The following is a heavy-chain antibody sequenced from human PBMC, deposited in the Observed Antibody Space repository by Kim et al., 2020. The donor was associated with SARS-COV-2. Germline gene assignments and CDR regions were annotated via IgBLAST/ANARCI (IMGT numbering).Heavy chain of an antibody. CDR3: ARKTYFVY. V-gene: IGHV4-59*08. Sequence: SETLSLTCTVSDGSISSDSWSWIRQPPGKGLEWIGYVSSSGTTNYNPSLKSRVTISIATSKSQFSLKLTSVTAADTAVYYCARKTYFVYCCQGPLVLISS. CDR2: VSSSGTT. J-gene: IGHJ4*02. CDR1: DGSISSDS.